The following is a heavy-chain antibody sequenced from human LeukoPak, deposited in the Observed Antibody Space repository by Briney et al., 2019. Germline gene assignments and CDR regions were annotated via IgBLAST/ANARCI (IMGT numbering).Heavy chain of an antibody. Sequence: PGGSLRLSCAASGFTFSNYGMSWVRQAPGKGLEWVSAISHSGGSTYYADSVKGRFTISRDNSKNTLYLQMNSLRAEDTAVYYCAIDFWSGYYFSGYWGQGTLVTVSS. J-gene: IGHJ4*02. D-gene: IGHD3-3*01. CDR1: GFTFSNYG. CDR2: ISHSGGST. V-gene: IGHV3-23*01. CDR3: AIDFWSGYYFSGY.